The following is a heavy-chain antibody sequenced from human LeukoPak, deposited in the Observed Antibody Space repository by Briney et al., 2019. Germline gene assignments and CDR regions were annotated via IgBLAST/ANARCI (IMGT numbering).Heavy chain of an antibody. CDR2: ISWNSDSV. CDR1: GFTFDDYG. CDR3: ARAGGSRYYYVMDV. J-gene: IGHJ6*02. Sequence: GGSLRLSCAASGFTFDDYGMHWVRQAPGKGLKWVSGISWNSDSVGYADSVKGRFTISRDNAENSLYLQMNSLRAEDTAFYYCARAGGSRYYYVMDVWGQGTTVTVSS. D-gene: IGHD3-16*01. V-gene: IGHV3-9*01.